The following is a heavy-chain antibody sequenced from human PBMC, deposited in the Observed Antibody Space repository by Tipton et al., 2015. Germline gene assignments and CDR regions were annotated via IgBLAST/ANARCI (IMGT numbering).Heavy chain of an antibody. CDR2: ISTYNGNA. D-gene: IGHD3-9*01. J-gene: IGHJ6*02. CDR3: ATYEILTYDMDV. V-gene: IGHV1-18*01. Sequence: QSGAEVKKPGSSVKVSCKASGGTFSSYAISWVRQAPGQGLEWMGWISTYNGNANYAQKLQGRVTMTRDTSTSTAYMELRSLRPDDTAVYYCATYEILTYDMDVWGQGTTVPVSS. CDR1: GGTFSSYA.